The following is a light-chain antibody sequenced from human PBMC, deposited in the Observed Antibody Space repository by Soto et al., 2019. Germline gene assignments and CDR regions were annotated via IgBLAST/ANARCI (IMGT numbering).Light chain of an antibody. Sequence: EIVLTQSPATLSLSPGERATLSFRASQSVSSNLAWYRQKPGQAPRLLIYDSSNRAAGIPARFSGSGSGTDFTLTISCLQSEDFAVYYCQQRSNWPITFGQGTRLEI. CDR1: QSVSSN. CDR2: DSS. J-gene: IGKJ5*01. CDR3: QQRSNWPIT. V-gene: IGKV3-11*01.